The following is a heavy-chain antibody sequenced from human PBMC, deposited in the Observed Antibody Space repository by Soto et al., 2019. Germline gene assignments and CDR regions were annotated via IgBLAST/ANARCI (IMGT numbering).Heavy chain of an antibody. V-gene: IGHV4-39*01. Sequence: SETRSLTCTVAGGSISSSSYYWGWIRQPPGKGLEWIGSIYYSGSTYYNPSLKSRVTISVDTSKNQFSLKLSSVTAADTAVYYCARPTHIGYCSGGSCPTWFDPRGQGTLXTVSS. CDR2: IYYSGST. D-gene: IGHD2-15*01. CDR1: GGSISSSSYY. J-gene: IGHJ5*02. CDR3: ARPTHIGYCSGGSCPTWFDP.